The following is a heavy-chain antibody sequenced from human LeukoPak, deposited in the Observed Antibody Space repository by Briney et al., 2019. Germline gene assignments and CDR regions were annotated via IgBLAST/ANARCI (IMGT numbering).Heavy chain of an antibody. D-gene: IGHD3-22*01. Sequence: SETLSLTCTVSGGSISRYYWGWIRQPLGKGLEWIGSIYYSGSTYYNPSLKSRVTISVDTSKHQFSLKLSSVTAAETAVYYCARSAYYYDSSGHWYFDLWGRGTLVTVSS. CDR1: GGSISRYY. V-gene: IGHV4-39*01. CDR2: IYYSGST. CDR3: ARSAYYYDSSGHWYFDL. J-gene: IGHJ2*01.